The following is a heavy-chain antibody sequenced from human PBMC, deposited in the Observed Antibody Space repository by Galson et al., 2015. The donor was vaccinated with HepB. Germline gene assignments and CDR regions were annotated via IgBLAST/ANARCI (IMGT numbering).Heavy chain of an antibody. Sequence: SLRLSCAASGFTFSNYWMHWVRHAPGKGLVWVSRVNDDGTITTYADFVKGRFTISRDNAKSTLSLQMNSLRAEDTAVYYCARGETRIIPAGIPTDFWGQGTLVAVSS. CDR3: ARGETRIIPAGIPTDF. CDR2: VNDDGTIT. D-gene: IGHD2-2*01. CDR1: GFTFSNYW. J-gene: IGHJ4*02. V-gene: IGHV3-74*01.